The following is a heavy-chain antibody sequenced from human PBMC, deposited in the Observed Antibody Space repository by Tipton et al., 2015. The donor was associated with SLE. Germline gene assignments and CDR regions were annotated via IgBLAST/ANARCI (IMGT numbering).Heavy chain of an antibody. CDR2: VFYTGST. V-gene: IGHV4-59*08. CDR3: AGGPVLQGAGFDF. J-gene: IGHJ3*01. Sequence: TLSLTCTVSGVSFSSYYWSWIRQSPGKRLECIGYVFYTGSTKYNPSLKSRVTISVDTSKNQFSVKLTSVTAADTAVYYCAGGPVLQGAGFDFWGQGTMVTVSS. D-gene: IGHD1-26*01. CDR1: GVSFSSYY.